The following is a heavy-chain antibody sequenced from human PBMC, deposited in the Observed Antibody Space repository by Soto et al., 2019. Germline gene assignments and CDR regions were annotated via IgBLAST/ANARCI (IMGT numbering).Heavy chain of an antibody. CDR1: GFTFSSYA. J-gene: IGHJ4*02. V-gene: IGHV3-23*01. D-gene: IGHD3-22*01. Sequence: GGSLRLSCAASGFTFSSYAMSWVRQAPGKGLEWVSGISGSGGSTYYTDSVKGRFTISRDNSKNTLYLQMNSLRAEDTAVYYCAKTEGDHYYDSSGYYYRYWGQGTLVTVSS. CDR3: AKTEGDHYYDSSGYYYRY. CDR2: ISGSGGST.